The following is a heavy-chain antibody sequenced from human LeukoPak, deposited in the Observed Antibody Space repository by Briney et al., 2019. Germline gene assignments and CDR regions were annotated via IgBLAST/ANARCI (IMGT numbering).Heavy chain of an antibody. J-gene: IGHJ3*02. CDR2: ISSSRSYI. CDR3: ARDFPRVNDAFDI. CDR1: GFTFSSYS. V-gene: IGHV3-21*01. Sequence: GGSLILSCAASGFTFSSYSLNWVRPAPGKGLEGVSSISSSRSYIYYADSMKGRFTISGDNAKNSLYLQMNSLRAEDTAVYHCARDFPRVNDAFDIWGQGTMVTVSS.